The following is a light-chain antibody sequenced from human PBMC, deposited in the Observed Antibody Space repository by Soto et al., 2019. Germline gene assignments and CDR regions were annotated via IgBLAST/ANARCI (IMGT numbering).Light chain of an antibody. CDR2: EGS. J-gene: IGLJ1*01. CDR1: SSDVGNYNL. Sequence: QSVLTQPASVSGSPGQSITISCTGTSSDVGNYNLVSWYQQHPGKAPKLMIYEGSKRLSGVSNRFSGSKSGNTASLTISILQAEDEADYYCCSYAGSSTYVFGTGTKSPS. V-gene: IGLV2-23*01. CDR3: CSYAGSSTYV.